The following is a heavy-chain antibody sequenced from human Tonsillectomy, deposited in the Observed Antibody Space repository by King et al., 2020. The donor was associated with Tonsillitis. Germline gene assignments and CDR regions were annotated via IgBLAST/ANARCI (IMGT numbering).Heavy chain of an antibody. Sequence: VQLVESGGGVVQPGRSLRLSCAASGFTFSSYGMHWVRQAPGKGLEWVTSISYDGSNKYYADSVKGRFTISRDNSRTTLYLQIKSLRAEDTAVYYCAKPYGVVDLPPFFDYWGQGTPVTVSS. CDR3: AKPYGVVDLPPFFDY. J-gene: IGHJ4*02. D-gene: IGHD4-17*01. CDR2: ISYDGSNK. CDR1: GFTFSSYG. V-gene: IGHV3-30*18.